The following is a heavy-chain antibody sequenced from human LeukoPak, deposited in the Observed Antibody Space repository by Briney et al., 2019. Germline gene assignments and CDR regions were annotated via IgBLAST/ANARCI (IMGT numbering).Heavy chain of an antibody. CDR1: GYTFTSYG. CDR2: ISAYNGNT. D-gene: IGHD2-2*01. V-gene: IGHV1-18*01. Sequence: ASVKVSCKASGYTFTSYGISWVRQAPGQGVEWMGWISAYNGNTNYAQKLQSRVTITTDTSTGTAYMELRSLRSDDTAVYYCARDPAAFRAPLAFDIWGQGTMVTVSS. J-gene: IGHJ3*02. CDR3: ARDPAAFRAPLAFDI.